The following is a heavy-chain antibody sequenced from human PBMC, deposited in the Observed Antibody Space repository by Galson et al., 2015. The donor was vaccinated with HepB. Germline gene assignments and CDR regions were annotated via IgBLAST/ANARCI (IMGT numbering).Heavy chain of an antibody. CDR1: GFTFSNVW. Sequence: LRLSCAASGFTFSNVWMSWVRQAPGKGLEWVGRFKSKTDGGTADYAAPVKGRFTISRDDSKNTLYLQMNSLKIEDTAVYYCITEKGAIQEWKGAFDFWGQGTLVTVSS. CDR2: FKSKTDGGTA. J-gene: IGHJ4*02. CDR3: ITEKGAIQEWKGAFDF. V-gene: IGHV3-15*01. D-gene: IGHD2-2*02.